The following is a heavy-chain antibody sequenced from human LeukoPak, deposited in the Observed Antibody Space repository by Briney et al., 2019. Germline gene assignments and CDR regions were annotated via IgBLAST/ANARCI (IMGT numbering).Heavy chain of an antibody. CDR2: ISSSSNTI. V-gene: IGHV3-11*04. D-gene: IGHD3-3*01. Sequence: TGGSLRLSCAASGFTFSDYYMSWIRQAPGKGLEWVSYISSSSNTIYYADSVKGRFTISRDNAKNSLYLQMNSLRAEDTAVYYCARREWTLYYFDHWGQGTLVTVSS. J-gene: IGHJ4*02. CDR3: ARREWTLYYFDH. CDR1: GFTFSDYY.